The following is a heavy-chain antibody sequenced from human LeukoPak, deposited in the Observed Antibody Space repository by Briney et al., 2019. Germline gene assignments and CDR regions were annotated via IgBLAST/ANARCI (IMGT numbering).Heavy chain of an antibody. J-gene: IGHJ5*02. CDR1: GGTFSSYA. V-gene: IGHV1-69*13. D-gene: IGHD3-10*01. CDR2: IIPIFGTA. Sequence: GASVKVSCKASGGTFSSYAISWVRQAPGQGLEWMGGIIPIFGTANYAQKFQGRVTITADESTSTAYMELSSLRSEDTAVYYCASQYYGSGSYSWFDPWGQGTLVTVSS. CDR3: ASQYYGSGSYSWFDP.